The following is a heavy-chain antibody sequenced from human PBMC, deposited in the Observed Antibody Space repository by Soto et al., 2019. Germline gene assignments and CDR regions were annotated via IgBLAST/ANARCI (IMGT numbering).Heavy chain of an antibody. CDR3: ARYTHGRILDV. Sequence: EVQLLESGGGLVQPGGSLRLSCAGSGFTFSSYAMSWVRQAPGKGLEWVSAISGSGDTTYYADSVKGRFTISRDNSKNTLYLQMNSLRVEDTAVYYCARYTHGRILDVWGQGTTVTVSS. J-gene: IGHJ6*02. D-gene: IGHD2-15*01. V-gene: IGHV3-23*01. CDR1: GFTFSSYA. CDR2: ISGSGDTT.